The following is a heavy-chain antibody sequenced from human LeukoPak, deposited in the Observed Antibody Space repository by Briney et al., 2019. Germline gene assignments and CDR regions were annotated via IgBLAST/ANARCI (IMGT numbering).Heavy chain of an antibody. Sequence: SVKVSCKASGGTFSSYAISWVRQAPGQGLEWMGRIIPIFGTANYAQKFQGRVTITTDESTSTAYMELSSLRSEDTAVYYCARENGGYDFWSGYGSRFDPRGQGTLVTVSS. CDR1: GGTFSSYA. J-gene: IGHJ5*02. D-gene: IGHD3-3*01. CDR2: IIPIFGTA. CDR3: ARENGGYDFWSGYGSRFDP. V-gene: IGHV1-69*05.